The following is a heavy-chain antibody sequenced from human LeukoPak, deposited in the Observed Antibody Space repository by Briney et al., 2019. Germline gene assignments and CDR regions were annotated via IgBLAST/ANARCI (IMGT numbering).Heavy chain of an antibody. Sequence: GGSLRLSCAASGFTFSSYSMNWVRQAPGKGLEWVSSISSSSSYIYYADSVKGRFTISRDNAKNSLYLQMNSPRAEDTAVYYCARYTSNVVGKRHYFDYWGQGTLVTVSS. D-gene: IGHD1-26*01. CDR2: ISSSSSYI. J-gene: IGHJ4*02. V-gene: IGHV3-21*01. CDR1: GFTFSSYS. CDR3: ARYTSNVVGKRHYFDY.